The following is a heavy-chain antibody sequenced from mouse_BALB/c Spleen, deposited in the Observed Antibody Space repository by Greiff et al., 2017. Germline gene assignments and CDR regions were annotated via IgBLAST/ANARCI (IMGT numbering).Heavy chain of an antibody. V-gene: IGHV3-2*02. J-gene: IGHJ3*01. CDR2: ISYSGST. CDR1: GYSITSDYA. CDR3: ARGDGNYSFAY. Sequence: VQLQQSGPGLVKPSQSLSLTCTVTGYSITSDYAWNWIRQFPGNKLEWMGYISYSGSTSYNPSLKSRISITRDTSKNQFFLQLNSVTTEDTATYYCARGDGNYSFAYWGQGTLVTVSA. D-gene: IGHD2-1*01.